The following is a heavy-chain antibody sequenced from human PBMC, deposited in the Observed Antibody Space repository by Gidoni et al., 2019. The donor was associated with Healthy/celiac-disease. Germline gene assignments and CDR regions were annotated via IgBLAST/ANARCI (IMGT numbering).Heavy chain of an antibody. CDR2: IWYDGSNK. D-gene: IGHD3-22*01. Sequence: QVQLVASGGGMVQPGRSLRLSCAASGFTFSSYGMHWVRQAPGKGLEWVAVIWYDGSNKYYADSVKGRFTISRDNSKNTLYLQMNSLRAEDTAVYYCARDRDYYDFDYWGQGTLVTVSS. J-gene: IGHJ4*02. V-gene: IGHV3-33*01. CDR3: ARDRDYYDFDY. CDR1: GFTFSSYG.